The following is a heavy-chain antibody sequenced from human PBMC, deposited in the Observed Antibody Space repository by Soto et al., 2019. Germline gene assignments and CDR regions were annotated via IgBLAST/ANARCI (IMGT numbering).Heavy chain of an antibody. V-gene: IGHV4-31*03. D-gene: IGHD6-19*01. CDR3: AAVGRNTSAPGAFDV. Sequence: QVQLQESGPGLVKPSQTLSLTCTVSGTSIATGAYYWSWSRQHPGKGLEWIGYISYRGSAYYNPSLKDRFTRAVDMLKNQISLMLAAVTAADTAVYYRAAVGRNTSAPGAFDVWGPGTMVTVSS. CDR2: ISYRGSA. CDR1: GTSIATGAYY. J-gene: IGHJ3*01.